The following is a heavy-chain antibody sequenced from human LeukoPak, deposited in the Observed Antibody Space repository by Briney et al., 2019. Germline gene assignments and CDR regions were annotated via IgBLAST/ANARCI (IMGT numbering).Heavy chain of an antibody. CDR1: GFTFSSYA. CDR3: ARDRFQSRYYYDYMDV. CDR2: ISYDGSNK. D-gene: IGHD2-2*01. J-gene: IGHJ6*03. V-gene: IGHV3-30*04. Sequence: GGSLRLSCAASGFTFSSYAMHWVRQAPGKGLEWVAVISYDGSNKYYADSVKGRFTISRDNSKNTLYLQMNSLRAEDTAVYYCARDRFQSRYYYDYMDVWGKGTTVTVSS.